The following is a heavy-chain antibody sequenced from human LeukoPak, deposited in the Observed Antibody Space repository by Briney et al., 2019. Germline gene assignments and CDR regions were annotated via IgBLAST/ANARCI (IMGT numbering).Heavy chain of an antibody. D-gene: IGHD4-17*01. Sequence: LSLTCTVSGYSISSGYYWGWIRQPPGKGLEWVSYISSSGSTIYYADSVKGRFTISRDNAKNSLYLQMNSLRAEDTAVYYCCFGDYGFDIWGQGTMVTVSS. J-gene: IGHJ3*02. CDR3: CFGDYGFDI. CDR2: ISSSGSTI. V-gene: IGHV3-11*01. CDR1: GYSISSGYY.